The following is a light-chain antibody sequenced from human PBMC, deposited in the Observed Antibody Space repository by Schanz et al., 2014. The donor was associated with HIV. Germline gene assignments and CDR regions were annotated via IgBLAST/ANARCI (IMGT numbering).Light chain of an antibody. Sequence: QSVLTQPASVSGSPGQSITISCTGTNNDIGSYTYVAWYQQHPGKAPKVVVYGVFDRPSGVSNRFSGSKSDNTASLTVSGLQAEDEADYYCASYAGSNNFEVFGTGTKLTVL. CDR2: GVF. J-gene: IGLJ1*01. V-gene: IGLV2-14*03. CDR1: NNDIGSYTY. CDR3: ASYAGSNNFEV.